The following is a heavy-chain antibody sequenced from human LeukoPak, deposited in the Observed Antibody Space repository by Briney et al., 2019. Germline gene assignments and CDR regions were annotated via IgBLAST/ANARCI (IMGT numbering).Heavy chain of an antibody. CDR2: IKQDGSEK. Sequence: PAGGSLRLSCAASGFAFSTYWMSWVRQAPGKGLEWVANIKQDGSEKYYVDSVKGRFTISRDNAKNSLYLQMNSLRAEDTAVYYCASDVDIVATMGYWGREPWSPPPQ. J-gene: IGHJ4*02. CDR3: ASDVDIVATMGY. CDR1: GFAFSTYW. D-gene: IGHD5-12*01. V-gene: IGHV3-7*01.